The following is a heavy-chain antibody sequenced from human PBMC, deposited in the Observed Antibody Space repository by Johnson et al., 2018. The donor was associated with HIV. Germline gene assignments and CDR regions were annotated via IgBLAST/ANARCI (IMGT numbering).Heavy chain of an antibody. Sequence: VQLVESGGGLVQPGGSLRLSCAASGFTVSSNYMSWVRQAPGTGLEWVSVISGRGGSTYYADSVKGRFTIPRDNSKNTLYLQMSSLRAEDTAVYYCASSEYGDYLLDATFDIWGQGTMVTVSS. CDR2: ISGRGGST. CDR3: ASSEYGDYLLDATFDI. V-gene: IGHV3-23*04. J-gene: IGHJ3*02. D-gene: IGHD4-17*01. CDR1: GFTVSSNY.